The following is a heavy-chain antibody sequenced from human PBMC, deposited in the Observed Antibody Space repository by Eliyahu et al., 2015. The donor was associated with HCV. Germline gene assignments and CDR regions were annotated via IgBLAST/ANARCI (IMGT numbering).Heavy chain of an antibody. CDR1: GXTFSSXG. V-gene: IGHV3-33*01. CDR2: IWYDGSNK. J-gene: IGHJ6*02. CDR3: ARVGDTAMGGMDV. Sequence: QVQLVESGGGVVQPGRSLRLSCAASGXTFSSXGMHWVRQAPGKGLEWVAVIWYDGSNKYYADSVKGRFTISRDNSKNTLYLQMNSLRAEDTAVYYCARVGDTAMGGMDVWGQGTTVTVSS. D-gene: IGHD5-18*01.